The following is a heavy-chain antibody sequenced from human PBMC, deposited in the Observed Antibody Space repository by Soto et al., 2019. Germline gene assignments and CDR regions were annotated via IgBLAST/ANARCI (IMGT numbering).Heavy chain of an antibody. V-gene: IGHV3-7*01. Sequence: GGSLRLSCAASGFSFSTYWRSWVRQTPGKGLEWVANIQQDGSEKYYADFVKGRFSISRDNAKDSLFLQMDSLRAEDTAVYYCARDRGWNIVVLPASFDLWGQGALVTVSS. D-gene: IGHD2-15*01. J-gene: IGHJ4*02. CDR1: GFSFSTYW. CDR3: ARDRGWNIVVLPASFDL. CDR2: IQQDGSEK.